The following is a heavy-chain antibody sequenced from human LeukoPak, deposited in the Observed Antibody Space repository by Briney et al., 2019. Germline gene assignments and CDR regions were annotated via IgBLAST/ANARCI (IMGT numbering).Heavy chain of an antibody. CDR2: VNHSGYT. V-gene: IGHV4-34*01. J-gene: IGHJ4*02. CDR3: ARMTTGHDY. Sequence: PSETLSLTCGVSGTSFTSCYWSWIRQTPGKGLEWIGEVNHSGYTNMNPSLKSRVTISVDTSKNQFSLMMTSVTVADTAVYFCARMTTGHDYWGQGILVTVSS. CDR1: GTSFTSCY. D-gene: IGHD4-17*01.